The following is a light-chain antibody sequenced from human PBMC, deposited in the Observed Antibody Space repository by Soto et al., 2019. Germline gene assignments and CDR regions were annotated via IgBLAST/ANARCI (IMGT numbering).Light chain of an antibody. CDR3: SSYAGSNNFPYV. V-gene: IGLV2-8*01. CDR1: SSDVGSYNC. J-gene: IGLJ1*01. CDR2: EVN. Sequence: QSALTQPPSASGSPGQSVTISCTGTSSDVGSYNCVSWYQQHPGKAPKLMIYEVNKRPSGVPDRFSGSKSGNTASLTVSGLQAEDEAYYYCSSYAGSNNFPYVFGTGTKVTVL.